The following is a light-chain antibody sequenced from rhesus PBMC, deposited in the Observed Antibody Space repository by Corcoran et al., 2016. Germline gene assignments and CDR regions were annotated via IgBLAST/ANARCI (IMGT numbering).Light chain of an antibody. Sequence: DIQMTQSPSSLSASVGDTVTITCRANQSINSWLDWYQQQPGKAPKLLINNASSLKTGVPSRFSGSGSGTDFNRTISSLQPEDFASYYCLQYTTTPFTLGPGTTLDI. V-gene: IGKV1-22*01. J-gene: IGKJ3*01. CDR1: QSINSW. CDR3: LQYTTTPFT. CDR2: NAS.